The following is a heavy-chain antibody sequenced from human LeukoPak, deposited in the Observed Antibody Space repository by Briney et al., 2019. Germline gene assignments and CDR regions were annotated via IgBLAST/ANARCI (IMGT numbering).Heavy chain of an antibody. J-gene: IGHJ4*02. V-gene: IGHV3-30*03. CDR1: GFTFSSYG. Sequence: GGSLRLSCAASGFTFSSYGMHWVRQAPGKGLEWVAVISYDGSNKYYADSVKGRFTISRDNSKNTLYLQMSSLRAEDTAVYYCAIRSYPPFDYWGQGTLVTVSS. D-gene: IGHD3-16*01. CDR2: ISYDGSNK. CDR3: AIRSYPPFDY.